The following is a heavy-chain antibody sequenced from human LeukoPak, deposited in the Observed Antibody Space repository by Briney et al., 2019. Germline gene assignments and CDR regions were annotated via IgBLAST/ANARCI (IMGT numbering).Heavy chain of an antibody. CDR1: AFTFSNNA. D-gene: IGHD5-12*01. Sequence: PAGSLTLSRPPSAFTFSNNAMNSVRHAPGQWLPLVSGIIGGGTSSYYADSVTGRFTLSRDNSTHTMYLQINTLPTNDTSVYYCAKALGYSGYDPLPPGPAVSYRGQGTLVTVS. CDR3: AKALGYSGYDPLPPGPAVSY. CDR2: IIGGGTSS. J-gene: IGHJ4*02. V-gene: IGHV3-23*01.